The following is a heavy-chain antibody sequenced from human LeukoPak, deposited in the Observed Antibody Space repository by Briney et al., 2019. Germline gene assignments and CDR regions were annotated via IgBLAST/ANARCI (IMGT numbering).Heavy chain of an antibody. Sequence: SETLSLTCTVSGGSISSYYWSWVRQPPGKGLEWIGYIYYSGSTNYNPSLKSRVTISVDTSKNQFSLKLSSVTAADTAVYYCARVPAGSGMDVWGQGTTVTVSS. CDR2: IYYSGST. J-gene: IGHJ6*02. CDR3: ARVPAGSGMDV. V-gene: IGHV4-59*01. CDR1: GGSISSYY.